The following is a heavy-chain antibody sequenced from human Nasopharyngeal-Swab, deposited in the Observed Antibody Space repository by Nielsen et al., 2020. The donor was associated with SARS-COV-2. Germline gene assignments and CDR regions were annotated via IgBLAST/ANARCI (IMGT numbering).Heavy chain of an antibody. D-gene: IGHD3-9*01. J-gene: IGHJ6*02. V-gene: IGHV4-34*01. CDR3: AGGRGGPYDILTGYYAHHYYGLDV. CDR2: ISHSGST. Sequence: SETLSLTCAVYRGSFSGYYWRWIRQPPGTGLEWIGEISHSGSTNYNSSLKSRVTISVDTSKNQFSLKLSSVTAADTGVYYCAGGRGGPYDILTGYYAHHYYGLDVWGQGTTVTVSS. CDR1: RGSFSGYY.